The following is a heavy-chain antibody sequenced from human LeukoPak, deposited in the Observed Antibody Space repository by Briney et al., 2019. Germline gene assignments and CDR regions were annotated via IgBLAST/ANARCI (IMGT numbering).Heavy chain of an antibody. CDR2: ISAYNGNT. CDR1: GYTFTSYG. D-gene: IGHD1-26*01. Sequence: ASVKVSCKASGYTFTSYGISWVRQAPGQGLEWMGWISAYNGNTNYAQKFQGRVTMTEDTSTDTAYMELSSLRSEDTAVYYCATYSGSHGSYWYFDLWGRGTLVTVSS. V-gene: IGHV1-18*01. CDR3: ATYSGSHGSYWYFDL. J-gene: IGHJ2*01.